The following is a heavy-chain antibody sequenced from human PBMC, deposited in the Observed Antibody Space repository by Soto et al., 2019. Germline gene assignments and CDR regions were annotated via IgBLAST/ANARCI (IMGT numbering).Heavy chain of an antibody. CDR1: GYTFTSYG. V-gene: IGHV1-18*01. CDR2: ISAYNGNT. J-gene: IGHJ6*03. CDR3: ARGVPSYYDILTGYMDV. Sequence: ASVKVSCKASGYTFTSYGISWVRQAPGQGLEWMGWISAYNGNTNYAQKLQGRVTMTTDTSTSTAYMELRSLRSDDTAVYYCARGVPSYYDILTGYMDVWGKGTTVPVSS. D-gene: IGHD3-9*01.